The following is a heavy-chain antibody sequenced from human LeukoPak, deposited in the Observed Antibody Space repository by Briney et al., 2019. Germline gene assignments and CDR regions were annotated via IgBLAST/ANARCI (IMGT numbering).Heavy chain of an antibody. V-gene: IGHV1-18*01. J-gene: IGHJ5*02. CDR2: ISGHSGNT. Sequence: ASVKVSCKASGYIFSNYGITWVRQAPGHGLEWMGWISGHSGNTNYAQKFQDRATMTTDTSTSTAYMELRSLRFDDTAVYYCARDFAWGSGGAPIDDNWLDPWGXXXXXTVXX. CDR1: GYIFSNYG. D-gene: IGHD7-27*01. CDR3: ARDFAWGSGGAPIDDNWLDP.